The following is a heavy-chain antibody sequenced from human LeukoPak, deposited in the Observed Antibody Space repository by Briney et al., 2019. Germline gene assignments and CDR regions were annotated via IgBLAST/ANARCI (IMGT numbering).Heavy chain of an antibody. Sequence: GGSLRLSCAASGFTFSSYAMSWVRQAPGKGLEWVANINQDGSAKYYVDSVKGRFTISRDNAKNSLYLQMNSLRAEDTAVYYCARGTGYSSSWYDPFAHQLWGQGTLVTVSS. CDR3: ARGTGYSSSWYDPFAHQL. CDR1: GFTFSSYA. V-gene: IGHV3-7*01. J-gene: IGHJ4*02. D-gene: IGHD6-13*01. CDR2: INQDGSAK.